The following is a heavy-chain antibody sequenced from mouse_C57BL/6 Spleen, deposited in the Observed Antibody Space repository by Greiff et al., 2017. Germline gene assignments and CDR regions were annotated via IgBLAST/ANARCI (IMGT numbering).Heavy chain of an antibody. D-gene: IGHD2-4*01. Sequence: VQLQQSGPELVKPGASVKISCKASGYSFTGYYMNWVKQSPEKSLEWIGEINPSTGGTTYNQKFKAKATLTVDKSSSTAYMQLKSLTSEDSAVYYCARRGDYDGAMDYWGQGTSVTVSS. J-gene: IGHJ4*01. CDR2: INPSTGGT. CDR3: ARRGDYDGAMDY. CDR1: GYSFTGYY. V-gene: IGHV1-42*01.